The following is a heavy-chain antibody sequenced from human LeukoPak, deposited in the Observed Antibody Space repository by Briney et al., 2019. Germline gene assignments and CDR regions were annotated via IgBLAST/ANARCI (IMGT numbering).Heavy chain of an antibody. V-gene: IGHV4-4*07. D-gene: IGHD6-13*01. CDR2: IYTSGST. Sequence: SETLSLTCTVSGGSISSYYWSWIRQPAGKGLEWIGRIYTSGSTNYNPSLKSRVTISVDTSKNQFSLKLSSVTAADTAVYYCARGGSSWNYYYYGMDVWGQGTTVTVSS. J-gene: IGHJ6*02. CDR3: ARGGSSWNYYYYGMDV. CDR1: GGSISSYY.